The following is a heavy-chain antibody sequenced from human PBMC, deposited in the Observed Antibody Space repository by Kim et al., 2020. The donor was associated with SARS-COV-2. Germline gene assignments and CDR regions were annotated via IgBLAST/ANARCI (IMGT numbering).Heavy chain of an antibody. CDR2: MNPNSGNT. CDR3: ARGEHYDSSGYSNWFDP. V-gene: IGHV1-8*01. CDR1: GYTFTSYD. J-gene: IGHJ5*02. D-gene: IGHD3-22*01. Sequence: ASVKVSCKASGYTFTSYDINWVRQATGQGLEWMGWMNPNSGNTGYAQKFQGRVTMTRNTSISTAYMELSSLRSEDTAVYYCARGEHYDSSGYSNWFDPWGQGTLVTVSS.